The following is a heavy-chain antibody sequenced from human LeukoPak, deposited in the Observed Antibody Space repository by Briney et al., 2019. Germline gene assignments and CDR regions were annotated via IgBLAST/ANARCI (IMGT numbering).Heavy chain of an antibody. J-gene: IGHJ5*02. V-gene: IGHV3-23*01. CDR2: ISGSGAGT. Sequence: GGSLTLSCAASGFSFSSYVLAWVRQAPGKGLEWVSDISGSGAGTHYADSVRGRFTISRDTPKNTLYLQMNSLRVEDTAIYFCAKDPRPFKFRSPWFDPWGQGNLVTVSS. D-gene: IGHD2/OR15-2a*01. CDR3: AKDPRPFKFRSPWFDP. CDR1: GFSFSSYV.